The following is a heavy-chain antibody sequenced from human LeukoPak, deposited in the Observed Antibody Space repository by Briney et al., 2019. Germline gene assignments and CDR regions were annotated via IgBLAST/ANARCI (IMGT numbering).Heavy chain of an antibody. J-gene: IGHJ5*02. CDR3: ARELVYAYGGFDP. D-gene: IGHD2-8*01. CDR1: GGSFSGYY. Sequence: SETLSLTCAVYGGSFSGYYWSWIRQPPGKGLEWIGEINHSGSTNYNPSLKSRVTISVDTSKNQFSLKLSSVTAADTAVYYCARELVYAYGGFDPWGQGTLVTVSS. CDR2: INHSGST. V-gene: IGHV4-34*01.